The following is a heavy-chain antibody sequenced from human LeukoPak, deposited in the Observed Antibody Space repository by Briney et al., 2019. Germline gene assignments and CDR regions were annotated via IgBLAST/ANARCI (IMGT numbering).Heavy chain of an antibody. CDR3: AKGVAVASYYGMDV. D-gene: IGHD6-19*01. V-gene: IGHV3-7*01. Sequence: GGSLRLSCTASGFTFSTYWMSWVRQAPGKGLEWVANMMQEGSEKFYVDSVKGRFTISRDNAKNSLYLQMNSLRAEDTAVYYCAKGVAVASYYGMDVWGQGTTVTVSS. CDR2: MMQEGSEK. J-gene: IGHJ6*02. CDR1: GFTFSTYW.